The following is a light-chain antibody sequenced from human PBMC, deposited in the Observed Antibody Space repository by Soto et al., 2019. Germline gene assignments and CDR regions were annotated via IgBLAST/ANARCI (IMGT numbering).Light chain of an antibody. CDR2: DNN. CDR1: SSNIGNNY. CDR3: GTWDSSLSVGV. J-gene: IGLJ1*01. Sequence: QSVLTQPPSVSAAPGQKVTISCSGSSSNIGNNYVSWYQQLPGTAPKLLIYDNNKRPSGIPDRFSGPKSGTSATLGITGLQTGDEADYYCGTWDSSLSVGVFGTGTKVTVL. V-gene: IGLV1-51*01.